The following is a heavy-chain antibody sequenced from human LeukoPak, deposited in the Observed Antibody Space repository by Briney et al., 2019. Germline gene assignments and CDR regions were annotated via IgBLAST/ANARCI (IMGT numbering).Heavy chain of an antibody. J-gene: IGHJ4*02. CDR2: IIPIFGTA. CDR3: ARDIRGEDGYNVPGY. D-gene: IGHD5-24*01. Sequence: ASVKVSCKASGGTFSSYAISWVRQAPGQGLEWMGGIIPIFGTANYAQKFQGRVTITADESTSTAYMELSSLRSEDTAVYYCARDIRGEDGYNVPGYWGQGTLVTVSS. V-gene: IGHV1-69*13. CDR1: GGTFSSYA.